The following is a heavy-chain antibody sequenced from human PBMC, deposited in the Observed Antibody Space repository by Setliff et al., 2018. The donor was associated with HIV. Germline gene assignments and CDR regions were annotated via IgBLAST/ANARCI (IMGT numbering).Heavy chain of an antibody. V-gene: IGHV4-59*01. CDR2: IYYTGST. D-gene: IGHD6-19*01. J-gene: IGHJ4*02. CDR1: DGSISSYF. Sequence: PSETLSLTCTVSDGSISSYFWSWIRQAPGQGLEWIGNIYYTGSTTYNPSLKSRVTIAVDKSRNQWSLRLSSVTAADTAMYYCARYGSGLDYWGQGTLVTVSS. CDR3: ARYGSGLDY.